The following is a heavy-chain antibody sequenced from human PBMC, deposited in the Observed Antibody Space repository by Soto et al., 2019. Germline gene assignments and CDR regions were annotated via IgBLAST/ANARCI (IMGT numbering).Heavy chain of an antibody. D-gene: IGHD3-16*01. Sequence: PGGSLRLSCGAPGVTFKDYGTHWVRQAPGKGLEWVAVISYDGKQTYYADSVKGRFTISKDKSKRTLFLQMNSLRADDTAVYYCARDGWGSNWYFDLWGRGTLVTVSS. CDR1: GVTFKDYG. CDR3: ARDGWGSNWYFDL. J-gene: IGHJ2*01. CDR2: ISYDGKQT. V-gene: IGHV3-30*03.